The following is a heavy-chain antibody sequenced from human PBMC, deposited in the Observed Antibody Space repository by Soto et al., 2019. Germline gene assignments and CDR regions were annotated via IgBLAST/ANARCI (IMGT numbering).Heavy chain of an antibody. CDR2: ISSSSSYI. J-gene: IGHJ4*02. CDR1: GFTFSSYS. D-gene: IGHD6-6*01. V-gene: IGHV3-21*01. Sequence: EVQLVESGGGLVKPGGSLRLSCAASGFTFSSYSMNWVRQAPGKGLEWVSSISSSSSYIYYADSVKGRFTISRDNAMNSLYLQMNSLRAEDTAVYYCARVGGQLVPGFDYWGQGTLVTVSS. CDR3: ARVGGQLVPGFDY.